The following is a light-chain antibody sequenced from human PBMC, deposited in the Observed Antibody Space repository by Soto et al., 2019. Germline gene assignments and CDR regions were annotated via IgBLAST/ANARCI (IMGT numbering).Light chain of an antibody. CDR3: QQYYDWPPYT. CDR2: AAS. V-gene: IGKV3-15*01. Sequence: EIVMTQFPATLSGSPGERVTLSCRASQSVGKKLAWYQQKPGQAPRLLIYAASTRASDFPARFSGSGSGTDVTLTISSLQSEDFAVYYCQQYYDWPPYTFGQGTKLDMK. J-gene: IGKJ2*01. CDR1: QSVGKK.